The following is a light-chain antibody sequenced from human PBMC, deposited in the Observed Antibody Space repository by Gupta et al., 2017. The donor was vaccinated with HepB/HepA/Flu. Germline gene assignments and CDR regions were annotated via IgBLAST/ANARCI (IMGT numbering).Light chain of an antibody. CDR1: SSNIGSHT. CDR2: GQN. J-gene: IGLJ2*01. V-gene: IGLV1-44*01. CDR3: AGWDVGLNGPV. Sequence: QSVLTQPPSASGPPGQRVTTSCSGSSSNIGSHTVNWYQQFPGTAPKLLIYGQNQRPSGVPDRFSGSQSGTSASLAISGLQSEDEADYYCAGWDVGLNGPVVGGGTKLTVL.